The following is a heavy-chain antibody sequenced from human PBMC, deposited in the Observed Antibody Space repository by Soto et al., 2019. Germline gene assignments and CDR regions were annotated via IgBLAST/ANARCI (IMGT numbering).Heavy chain of an antibody. CDR3: AKGAWYYDIWAGYGDFDY. CDR1: GFTFSSYA. V-gene: IGHV3-23*01. Sequence: EVQLLESGGGLVQPGGSLRLSCAASGFTFSSYAMSWVRQAPGKGLEWISGISGSGVSTYYADSVKGRYTISRDNSKNTLYLQTNSLRAEDTAVYYCAKGAWYYDIWAGYGDFDYWGQGTLATVSS. J-gene: IGHJ4*02. D-gene: IGHD3-9*01. CDR2: ISGSGVST.